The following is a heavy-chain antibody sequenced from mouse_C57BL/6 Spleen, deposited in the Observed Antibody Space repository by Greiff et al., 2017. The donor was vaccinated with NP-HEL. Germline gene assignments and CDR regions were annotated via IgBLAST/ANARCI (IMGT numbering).Heavy chain of an antibody. CDR2: IHPNSGST. V-gene: IGHV1-64*01. D-gene: IGHD3-2*02. J-gene: IGHJ2*01. Sequence: VQLQQPGAELVKPGASVKLSCKASGYTFTSYWMHWVKQRPGQGLEWIGMIHPNSGSTNYNEKFKSKATLTVDKSSSTAYMQLSSLTSEDSAVYYCASQRGDSSGYPYFDYWGQGTTLTVSS. CDR1: GYTFTSYW. CDR3: ASQRGDSSGYPYFDY.